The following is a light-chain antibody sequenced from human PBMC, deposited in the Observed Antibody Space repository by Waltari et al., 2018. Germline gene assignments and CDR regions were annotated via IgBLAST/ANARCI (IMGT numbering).Light chain of an antibody. Sequence: QSALTQPASVSGSPGQSITISCTGTSSDVGGYNHVSWYQQQPGKAPKLLILEVTNRPSGITNRFSGSKSGNTASLTISGLQAEDEGEYYCSSFTTIGTLVVFGGGTNVTVL. J-gene: IGLJ2*01. CDR1: SSDVGGYNH. CDR3: SSFTTIGTLVV. CDR2: EVT. V-gene: IGLV2-14*01.